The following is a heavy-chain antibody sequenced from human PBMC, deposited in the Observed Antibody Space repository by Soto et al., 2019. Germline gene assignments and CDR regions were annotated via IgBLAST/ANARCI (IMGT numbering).Heavy chain of an antibody. D-gene: IGHD4-4*01. CDR2: INPSGGIT. Sequence: QVQLVQSGAEVKKPGASVKVSCKASGYTFTNYHVHWVRQAPGQGLEWMGIINPSGGITSYTRKLRGRASRTRATSPSTVYMELSSLRSEDTAVYYCARSPTSSRAVTPWLDYWGQGTLVTVSS. V-gene: IGHV1-46*04. CDR3: ARSPTSSRAVTPWLDY. CDR1: GYTFTNYH. J-gene: IGHJ4*02.